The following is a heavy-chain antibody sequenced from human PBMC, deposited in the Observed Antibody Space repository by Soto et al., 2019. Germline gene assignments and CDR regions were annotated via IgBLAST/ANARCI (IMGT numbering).Heavy chain of an antibody. J-gene: IGHJ4*02. CDR1: GFTFSGSA. CDR3: SRPAVGTTGDY. Sequence: EVQLVESGGGLVQPGGSLKLSCAASGFTFSGSAIHWVRQASGKGLEWVGRIRSKTNSFATAYAASVSGRFTISRDDSRNTAYLQMNSLKTEDTAVYYRSRPAVGTTGDYWGQGTLVTVSS. V-gene: IGHV3-73*02. D-gene: IGHD1-26*01. CDR2: IRSKTNSFAT.